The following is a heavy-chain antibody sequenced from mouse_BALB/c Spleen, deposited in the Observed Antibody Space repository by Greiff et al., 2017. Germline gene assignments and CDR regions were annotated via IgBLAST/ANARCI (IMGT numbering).Heavy chain of an antibody. D-gene: IGHD4-1*01. J-gene: IGHJ3*01. CDR2: IYPGNVNT. CDR1: GYTFTSYY. CDR3: ARWDSAWFAY. V-gene: IGHV1S56*01. Sequence: VQLQQSGPELVKPGASVRISCKASGYTFTSYYIHWVKQRPGQGLEWIGWIYPGNVNTKYNEKFKGKATLTADKSSSTAYMQLSSLTSEDSAVYFCARWDSAWFAYWGQGTLVTVSA.